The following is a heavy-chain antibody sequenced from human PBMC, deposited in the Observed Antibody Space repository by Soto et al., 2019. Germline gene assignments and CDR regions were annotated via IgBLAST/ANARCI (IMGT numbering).Heavy chain of an antibody. CDR2: IIPILGIA. Sequence: ASVKVSCKASGGTFSSYTISWVRQAPGQGLEWMGRIIPILGIANYAQKFQGRVTITADKSTSTAYMELSSLRSEDTAVYYCARDDSSGYYPLYYYGMDVWGQGTKVTVSS. CDR1: GGTFSSYT. V-gene: IGHV1-69*04. D-gene: IGHD3-22*01. J-gene: IGHJ6*02. CDR3: ARDDSSGYYPLYYYGMDV.